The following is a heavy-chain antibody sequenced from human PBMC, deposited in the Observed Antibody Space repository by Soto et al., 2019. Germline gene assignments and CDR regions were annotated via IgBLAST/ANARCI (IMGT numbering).Heavy chain of an antibody. J-gene: IGHJ4*02. CDR3: ARGRDGDY. Sequence: QVHLVQSGAEVKKPGASVKVSCKGSGYAFTTYGITWVRQAPGQGLEWMGWISAHDGNTNYAQKLHGRVTVTRHTSTSTAYMELRSLRSAATAVYYGARGRDGDYWGQGALVTVSS. CDR2: ISAHDGNT. V-gene: IGHV1-18*01. D-gene: IGHD6-6*01. CDR1: GYAFTTYG.